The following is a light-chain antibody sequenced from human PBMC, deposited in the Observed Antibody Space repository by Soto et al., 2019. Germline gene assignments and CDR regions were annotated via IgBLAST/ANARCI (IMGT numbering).Light chain of an antibody. CDR3: QYYGSSPGT. J-gene: IGKJ1*01. CDR2: QTS. Sequence: EIVLTQPPATLSSFPGDRVPLSCRARQYINTRLAWYQHRPGQAPRLLIYQTSIRAAGIPARFSASGSGTDFALTISRLEYEDFAMYYCQYYGSSPGTFGQGTKVDIK. V-gene: IGKV3-20*01. CDR1: QYINTR.